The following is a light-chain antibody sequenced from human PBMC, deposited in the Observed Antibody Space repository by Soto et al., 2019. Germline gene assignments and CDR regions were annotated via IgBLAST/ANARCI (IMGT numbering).Light chain of an antibody. J-gene: IGKJ1*01. CDR2: LGS. CDR1: QSLLHSNGYNY. Sequence: DIVMTQSPLSLPVTPGEPASISCRSSQSLLHSNGYNYLDWYLQKPGQSPQLLIYLGSNRASGVSDRFSGSGSGTDVTLRISRVEAEDVGVYYCMQALQFRTFGQGTKVEIK. V-gene: IGKV2-28*01. CDR3: MQALQFRT.